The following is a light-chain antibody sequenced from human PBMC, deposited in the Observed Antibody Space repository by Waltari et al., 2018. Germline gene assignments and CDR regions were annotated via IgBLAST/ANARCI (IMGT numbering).Light chain of an antibody. CDR3: HARDASGVGGA. J-gene: IGLJ2*01. V-gene: IGLV3-19*01. CDR2: DHN. CDR1: RLRSFH. Sequence: TQDPAVSVAVGQTVRITCQGDRLRSFHASWYQQRPGQAPKLIIYDHNNRPSGVPGRISGSSSDNTASLTITGAQAEDEAYYYCHARDASGVGGAFGGGTKLTVL.